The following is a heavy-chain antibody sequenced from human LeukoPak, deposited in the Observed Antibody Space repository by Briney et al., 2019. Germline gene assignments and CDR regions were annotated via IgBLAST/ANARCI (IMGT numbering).Heavy chain of an antibody. CDR3: ARDGGRNFDY. CDR1: GFTFSYYG. V-gene: IGHV3-30*02. CDR2: IRYDGNDK. J-gene: IGHJ4*02. Sequence: GGSLRLSCAASGFTFSYYGMHRVRQAPGKGLEWVAFIRYDGNDKFYADSVKGRFAISRDTSRNTLYLQMNSLRAEDTAMYYCARDGGRNFDYWGQGTLVTVSS.